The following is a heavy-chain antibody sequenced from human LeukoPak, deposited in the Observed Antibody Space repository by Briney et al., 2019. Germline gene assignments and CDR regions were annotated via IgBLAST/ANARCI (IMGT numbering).Heavy chain of an antibody. J-gene: IGHJ4*02. D-gene: IGHD4-11*01. CDR1: GGSISSSSYY. Sequence: SETLSLTCTVSGGSISSSSYYWGWTRQPPGKGLEWIGSIYYSGSTYYNPSLKSRVTISVDTSKNQFSLKLSSVTAADTAVYYCARRVQYYFDYWGQGTLVTVSS. V-gene: IGHV4-39*01. CDR3: ARRVQYYFDY. CDR2: IYYSGST.